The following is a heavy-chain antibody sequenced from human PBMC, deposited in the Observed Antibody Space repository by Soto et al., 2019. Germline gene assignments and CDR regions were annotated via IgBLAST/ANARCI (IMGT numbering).Heavy chain of an antibody. CDR3: ARLVVARSPLDY. D-gene: IGHD2-21*01. J-gene: IGHJ4*02. V-gene: IGHV1-18*04. CDR1: GYPFSSYG. CDR2: TSAFYGNS. Sequence: QVRLVQSAAEVKKPGASVTVSCKASGYPFSSYGITWVRQAPGQGLEWMGWTSAFYGNSTYSEKFQGRVTMTIDTSTNPAYMDLTSLKSDDTAVYYCARLVVARSPLDYWGLGTLVTVSS.